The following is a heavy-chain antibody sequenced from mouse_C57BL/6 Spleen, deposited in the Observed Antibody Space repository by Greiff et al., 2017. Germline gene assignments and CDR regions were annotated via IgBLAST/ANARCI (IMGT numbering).Heavy chain of an antibody. CDR3: SRSGGYDGRDLVY. Sequence: VQLQQPGAELVKPGASVKLSCKASCYTFTSYWMHWVKQRPGPVLSWIGMIHPTIGSTHYNEKFKSKSTLTVDPSSRTADMHLSSLTSEDSAVYYCSRSGGYDGRDLVYWGQGTTLTGAS. CDR2: IHPTIGST. V-gene: IGHV1-64*01. CDR1: CYTFTSYW. D-gene: IGHD2-2*01. J-gene: IGHJ2*01.